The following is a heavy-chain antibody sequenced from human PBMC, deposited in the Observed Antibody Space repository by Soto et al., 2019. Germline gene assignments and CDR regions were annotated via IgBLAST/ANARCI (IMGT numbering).Heavy chain of an antibody. Sequence: EVQLVESGGGLVQPGGSLRLSCAASGFTFSGYSMNWVRQAPGKGLEWVSYISSSSSTIYYADSVKGRFTISRDNAKNSLYLQMNSLRAEDTAVYYCARANYGSGSFHDQPLEDDFDIWGQGTMVTVSS. J-gene: IGHJ3*02. CDR3: ARANYGSGSFHDQPLEDDFDI. V-gene: IGHV3-48*01. CDR2: ISSSSSTI. CDR1: GFTFSGYS. D-gene: IGHD3-10*01.